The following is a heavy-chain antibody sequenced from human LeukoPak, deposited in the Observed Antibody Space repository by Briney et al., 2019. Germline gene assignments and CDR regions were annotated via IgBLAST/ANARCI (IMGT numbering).Heavy chain of an antibody. V-gene: IGHV4-4*07. CDR1: GGSISPYY. D-gene: IGHD3-3*01. Sequence: SETLSLTCTVSGGSISPYYWSWIRQPAGKGLEWIGRVYTSGTTNYNPSLKSRVTMSVDASKNQFSLKLTSVTAADTAVYFCARVRFGPGGELFDYWGQGALVTVSS. J-gene: IGHJ4*02. CDR3: ARVRFGPGGELFDY. CDR2: VYTSGTT.